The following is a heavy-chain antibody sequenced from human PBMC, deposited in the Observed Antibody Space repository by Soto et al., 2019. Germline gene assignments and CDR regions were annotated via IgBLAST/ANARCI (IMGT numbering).Heavy chain of an antibody. D-gene: IGHD3-9*01. J-gene: IGHJ6*02. Sequence: QVQLVQSGAEVKKPGSSVKVSCKASGGTFSSYAISWVRQAPGQGLEWMGGIIPIFGTANYAQKFQGRVTITTDESTSTAYMKLSSLRSEETVVYYCARALRYFDWLIPHGYYYYGMDVWGQGTTVTVSS. V-gene: IGHV1-69*01. CDR3: ARALRYFDWLIPHGYYYYGMDV. CDR2: IIPIFGTA. CDR1: GGTFSSYA.